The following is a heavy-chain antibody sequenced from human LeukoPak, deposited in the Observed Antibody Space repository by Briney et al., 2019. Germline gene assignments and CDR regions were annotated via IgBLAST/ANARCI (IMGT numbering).Heavy chain of an antibody. Sequence: GGSLRLSCAASGFTFSSYWMHWVRQPPGKGLVWLSRVKGDGISTNYADSVKGRFTISRDNAKNTVYLQMSSLRAEDTAVYYCARDFGSSGWFDYWGQGTLVTVSS. CDR3: ARDFGSSGWFDY. CDR2: VKGDGIST. CDR1: GFTFSSYW. J-gene: IGHJ5*01. V-gene: IGHV3-74*01. D-gene: IGHD6-19*01.